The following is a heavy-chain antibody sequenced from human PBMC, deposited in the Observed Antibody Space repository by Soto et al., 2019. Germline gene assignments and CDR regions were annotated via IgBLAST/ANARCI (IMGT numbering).Heavy chain of an antibody. CDR1: WYSFTNYW. CDR2: IDPSDSYT. V-gene: IGHV5-10-1*01. D-gene: IGHD6-13*01. Sequence: PGESLKISCKGSWYSFTNYWISCVRQIPWKGLEWVVRIDPSDSYTNYSPSFQGHVTISADKSISTAYLQWSSLKASDTAMYYCPRGDSRPTHGAMEVWAQGTTVTLSS. CDR3: PRGDSRPTHGAMEV. J-gene: IGHJ6*02.